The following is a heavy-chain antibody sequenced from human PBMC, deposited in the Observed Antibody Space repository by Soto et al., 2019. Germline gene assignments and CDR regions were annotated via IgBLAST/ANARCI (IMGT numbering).Heavy chain of an antibody. CDR1: GYTFTSYG. D-gene: IGHD6-13*01. CDR2: ISADNGNT. J-gene: IGHJ4*02. Sequence: QVQLVQSGAEVKKPGASVKVSCKASGYTFTSYGISWGRQAPGQGLEWMGWISADNGNTNYAQTLQGRVTMTTDTSTSTAYMELRSLRSDDTAVYDCARVVMPGIAAAGADYWGQGTLVTVSS. V-gene: IGHV1-18*01. CDR3: ARVVMPGIAAAGADY.